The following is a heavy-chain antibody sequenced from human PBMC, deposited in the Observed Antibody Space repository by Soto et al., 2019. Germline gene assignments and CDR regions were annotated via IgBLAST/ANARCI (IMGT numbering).Heavy chain of an antibody. CDR3: AKVGIVVVVAAYDY. Sequence: EVQLLESGGGLVQPGGSLRLSCAASGFSFSSYAMSWVRQAPGKGLEWVSAISGSGGSTYYADSVKGRFTISRDNSKNTLYLQMNSLRAEDTAVYYCAKVGIVVVVAAYDYWGQGTLVTVSS. D-gene: IGHD2-15*01. V-gene: IGHV3-23*01. J-gene: IGHJ4*02. CDR1: GFSFSSYA. CDR2: ISGSGGST.